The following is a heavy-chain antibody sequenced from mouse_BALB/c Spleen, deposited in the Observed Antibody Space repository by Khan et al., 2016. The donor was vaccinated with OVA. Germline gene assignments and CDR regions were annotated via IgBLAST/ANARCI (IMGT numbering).Heavy chain of an antibody. CDR3: ARDAGRY. CDR1: GYTFPEYT. D-gene: IGHD3-3*01. Sequence: EVKLLESGPELVKPGASVKISCKTSGYTFPEYTVHWVKQSLGKSLDWIGVINPKNGGTAYNQKFKGKATLAVDKSSSTAYMEFRNLTSEDSAVYYCARDAGRYWGQGTSVTVAS. V-gene: IGHV1-18*01. J-gene: IGHJ4*01. CDR2: INPKNGGT.